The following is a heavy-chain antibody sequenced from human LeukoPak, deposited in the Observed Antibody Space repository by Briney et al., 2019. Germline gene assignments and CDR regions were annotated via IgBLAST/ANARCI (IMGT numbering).Heavy chain of an antibody. CDR3: ARVTRRLNYDILTGYPYYFDY. CDR2: IYYSGNT. CDR1: GGSISSYY. D-gene: IGHD3-9*01. V-gene: IGHV4-59*01. Sequence: PSETLSLTCTVSGGSISSYYWSWIRQPPGKGLEWIGYIYYSGNTNYNPSLKSRVTISVDTSKNQFSLKLSSVTAADTAVYYCARVTRRLNYDILTGYPYYFDYWGQGTLVTVSS. J-gene: IGHJ4*02.